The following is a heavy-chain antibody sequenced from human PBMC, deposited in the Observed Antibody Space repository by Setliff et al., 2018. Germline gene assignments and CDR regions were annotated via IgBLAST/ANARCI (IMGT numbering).Heavy chain of an antibody. Sequence: PGGSLRLSCAASGFTFSNYAMNWVRQAPGKGLEWVSVIYSDGSSTYYGDSVKGRFTISRDNSQNTLYLQMNSLRAEDTAVYYCPTGPRDSRNYLNWIGHWGQGALVTVSS. CDR3: PTGPRDSRNYLNWIGH. V-gene: IGHV3-23*03. D-gene: IGHD3-22*01. J-gene: IGHJ5*02. CDR2: IYSDGSST. CDR1: GFTFSNYA.